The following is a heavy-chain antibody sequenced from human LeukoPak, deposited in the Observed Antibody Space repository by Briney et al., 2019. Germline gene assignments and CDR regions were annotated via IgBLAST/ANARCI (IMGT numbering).Heavy chain of an antibody. CDR2: TSYSGTGDT. CDR1: GGTVRSYY. CDR3: ARSFDSSGYYYGFES. V-gene: IGHV4-59*02. J-gene: IGHJ4*02. D-gene: IGHD3-22*01. Sequence: SETLSLTCTVSGGTVRSYYWSWIRQAPGKGLEWIGYTSYSGTGDTNYNPSLQSRVTFSIDMSRNQFSLTLNSVTAAVTAVYYCARSFDSSGYYYGFESWGQGTLVTVSS.